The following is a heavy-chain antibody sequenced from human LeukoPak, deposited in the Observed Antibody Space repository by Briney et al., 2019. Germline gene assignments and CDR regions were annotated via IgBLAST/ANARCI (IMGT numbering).Heavy chain of an antibody. V-gene: IGHV4-4*02. Sequence: SETLSLTCGVSGGSISSTNWWTWVRQPPGEGLEWIGEVHLSGRTNYNPSLESRVTMSVDMSENHISLKLTSVTAADTAVYYCAREGGPYRPPDYSGQGTLVTVSS. CDR3: AREGGPYRPPDY. CDR1: GGSISSTNW. CDR2: VHLSGRT. J-gene: IGHJ4*02.